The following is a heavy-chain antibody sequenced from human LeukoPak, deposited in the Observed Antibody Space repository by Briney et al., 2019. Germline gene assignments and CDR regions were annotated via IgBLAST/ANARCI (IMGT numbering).Heavy chain of an antibody. CDR2: ISYDGSNK. CDR3: AREGWDYYDSSGPFDY. CDR1: GFTFSSYA. D-gene: IGHD3-22*01. J-gene: IGHJ4*02. V-gene: IGHV3-30-3*01. Sequence: GGSLRLSCAASGFTFSSYAMHWVRQAPGKGLEWVAVISYDGSNKYYADSVKGRFTISRDNSKNTLYLQMNSLRAEDTAAYYCAREGWDYYDSSGPFDYWGQGTLVTVSS.